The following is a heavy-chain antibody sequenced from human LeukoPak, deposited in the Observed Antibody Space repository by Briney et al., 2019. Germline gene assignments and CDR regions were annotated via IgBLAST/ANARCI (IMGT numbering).Heavy chain of an antibody. CDR2: IYYSGST. Sequence: SETLSLTCTVSGGSISSYYWSWIRQPPGKGLERIGSIYYSGSTYSNPSLKSRVTISVDTSKNQFSLKLSSVTAADTAVYYCARGVVIAPQTFDYWGQGTLVTVSS. D-gene: IGHD2-21*01. J-gene: IGHJ4*02. CDR3: ARGVVIAPQTFDY. CDR1: GGSISSYY. V-gene: IGHV4-39*07.